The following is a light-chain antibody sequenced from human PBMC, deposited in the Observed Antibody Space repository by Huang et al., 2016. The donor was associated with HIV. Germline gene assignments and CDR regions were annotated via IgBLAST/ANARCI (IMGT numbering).Light chain of an antibody. CDR1: QSISAY. Sequence: DIQMTQSPSSLSASVGYRVTITCLASQSISAYLNWYQQKPGNAPKLLLDGASTVQSGVPSRFSGSGSGTDFTLTINSLQPEDFATYYCQKSYTTPLTFGGGTKVEI. J-gene: IGKJ4*01. V-gene: IGKV1-39*01. CDR2: GAS. CDR3: QKSYTTPLT.